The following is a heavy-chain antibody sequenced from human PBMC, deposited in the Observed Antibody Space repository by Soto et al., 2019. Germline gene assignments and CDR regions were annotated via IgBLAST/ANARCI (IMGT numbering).Heavy chain of an antibody. Sequence: QVQLVQSGAEEKKPGASVKVSCKASGYTFTGYAMHWVRQAPGQRLEWMGWINAGNGNTKYSQKFQGRVTITSDTTESTAYMELSIQRSEDTAVYYCARAVAVPADFDYWGQGTLVTVSS. CDR3: ARAVAVPADFDY. V-gene: IGHV1-3*05. CDR2: INAGNGNT. CDR1: GYTFTGYA. D-gene: IGHD6-19*01. J-gene: IGHJ4*02.